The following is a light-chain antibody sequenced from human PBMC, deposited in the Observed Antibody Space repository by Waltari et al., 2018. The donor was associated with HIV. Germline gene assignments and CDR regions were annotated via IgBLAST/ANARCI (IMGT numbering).Light chain of an antibody. J-gene: IGKJ1*01. CDR3: QQYGSSPRT. CDR1: PTVSANY. V-gene: IGKV3-20*01. CDR2: DAS. Sequence: EIVLTQPPGTLSLSPGERATLSCRASPTVSANYLAWYQQKPGQAPRLLIYDASTRATGIPDRFTGSGSGTDFTLTISRLEPEDFALYYCQQYGSSPRTFGQGTKVEVK.